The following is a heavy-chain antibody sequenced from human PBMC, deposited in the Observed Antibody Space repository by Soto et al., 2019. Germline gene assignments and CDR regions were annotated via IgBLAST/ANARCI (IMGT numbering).Heavy chain of an antibody. CDR3: ARMKNVLRYFDWLIPDNLRYYYGMDV. V-gene: IGHV4-30-4*01. CDR2: IYYSGST. J-gene: IGHJ6*02. CDR1: GGSISSGDYY. Sequence: KASETLSLTCTVSGGSISSGDYYWSWIRQPPGKGLEWIGYIYYSGSTYYNPSLKSRVTISVDTSKNQFSLKMSSVTAADTAVYYCARMKNVLRYFDWLIPDNLRYYYGMDVWGQGTTVTVSS. D-gene: IGHD3-9*01.